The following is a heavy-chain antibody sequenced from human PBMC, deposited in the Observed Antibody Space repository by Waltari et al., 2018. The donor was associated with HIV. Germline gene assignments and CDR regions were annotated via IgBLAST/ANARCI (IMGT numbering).Heavy chain of an antibody. CDR2: IYYSGST. D-gene: IGHD6-6*01. Sequence: QVQLQESGPGLVKPSATLSLTCTVSGRSISSYYWSWIRQHPGKGLKWIGYIYYSGSTNYNPSLKSRVTISVDTSKNQFSLKLSSVTAADTAVYYCAREGSAGYSSSGDYFDYWGQGTLVTVSS. CDR3: AREGSAGYSSSGDYFDY. V-gene: IGHV4-59*01. J-gene: IGHJ4*02. CDR1: GRSISSYY.